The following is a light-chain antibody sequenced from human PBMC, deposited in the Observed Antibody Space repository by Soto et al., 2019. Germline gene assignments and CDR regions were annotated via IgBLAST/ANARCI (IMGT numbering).Light chain of an antibody. CDR3: SSQTSSSEV. V-gene: IGLV2-14*01. CDR1: SSDVGSYNY. J-gene: IGLJ1*01. CDR2: EVS. Sequence: QSALTQPASVSGSPGQSITISCTGTSSDVGSYNYVSWYQQHPGKAPKLMIYEVSHRPSGVSDRFSGSKSGNTASLTISGLQAEYEGDYYCSSQTSSSEVFGTGTKLTVL.